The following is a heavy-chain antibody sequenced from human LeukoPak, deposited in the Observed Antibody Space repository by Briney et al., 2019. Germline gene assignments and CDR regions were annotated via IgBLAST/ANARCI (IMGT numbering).Heavy chain of an antibody. CDR2: INSDGSST. D-gene: IGHD1-26*01. V-gene: IGHV3-74*01. Sequence: GSLRLSCAASGFTFSSYWMHWVRQAPGKGLVWVSRINSDGSSTSYADSVKGRFTISRDSAKNTLYLQMNSLRAEDTAVYYCARSGRYYYYGMDVWGQGTTVTVSS. CDR3: ARSGRYYYYGMDV. CDR1: GFTFSSYW. J-gene: IGHJ6*02.